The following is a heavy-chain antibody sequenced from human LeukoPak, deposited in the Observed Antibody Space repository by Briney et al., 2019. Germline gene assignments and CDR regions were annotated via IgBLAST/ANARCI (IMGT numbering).Heavy chain of an antibody. CDR2: IFGSGGSA. V-gene: IGHV3-23*01. J-gene: IGHJ4*02. CDR1: GFTFGSYA. CDR3: GKTTTGYSSGQKPAWPVDY. Sequence: GGSLRLSCEASGFTFGSYAMYWVRQAPGKGLEWVAGIFGSGGSAHYADSVKGRFTISRDNSKNTVYLQIYSLRAEDTAVYYCGKTTTGYSSGQKPAWPVDYWGQGTLVTVSS. D-gene: IGHD6-19*01.